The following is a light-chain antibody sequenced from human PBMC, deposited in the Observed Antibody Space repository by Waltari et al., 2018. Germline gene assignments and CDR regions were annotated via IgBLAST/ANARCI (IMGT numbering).Light chain of an antibody. V-gene: IGLV2-23*01. CDR3: CSYAGSKDL. CDR1: SSDVAGYNL. J-gene: IGLJ2*01. Sequence: QSALTQPASVSGSPGQSITISCTGTSSDVAGYNLLYWYQHHPGKAPKLIICEGSKRPSGVSYRFSGSKSGYTASLTISGLQAEDEADYYCCSYAGSKDLFGGGTKLTVL. CDR2: EGS.